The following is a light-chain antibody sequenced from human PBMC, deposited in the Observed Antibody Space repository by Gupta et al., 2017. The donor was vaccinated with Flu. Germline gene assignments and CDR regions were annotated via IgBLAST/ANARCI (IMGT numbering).Light chain of an antibody. Sequence: DIQLTQSPSSLSAFVGDTVIITCRASQDINRWLAWYQQRPEEAPKPLIFVASNLQSGIPSRCSGTGSGTHFTLTINNLQPEDFATDDCQQYESEPRTFGGGTKVEIK. CDR3: QQYESEPRT. CDR1: QDINRW. V-gene: IGKV1D-16*01. CDR2: VAS. J-gene: IGKJ4*02.